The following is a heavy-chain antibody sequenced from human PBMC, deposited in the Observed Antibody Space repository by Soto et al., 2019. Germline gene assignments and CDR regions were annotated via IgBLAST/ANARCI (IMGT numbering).Heavy chain of an antibody. CDR1: GGSMSGYH. V-gene: IGHV4-59*12. CDR2: VFDSGST. Sequence: QVQLQASGPGLMKPSETLSLICTVSGGSMSGYHWTWIRQSPGKEMEFIGSVFDSGSTKSTPSLRSRVAISMDASKRQFSLTLSSVTAADTAVYYCASCLNSAGSCLRFLRWGQGTLVTVSS. CDR3: ASCLNSAGSCLRFLR. D-gene: IGHD2-15*01. J-gene: IGHJ4*02.